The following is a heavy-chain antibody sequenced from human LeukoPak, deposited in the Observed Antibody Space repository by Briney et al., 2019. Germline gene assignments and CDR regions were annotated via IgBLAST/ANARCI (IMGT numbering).Heavy chain of an antibody. CDR3: ALGYSYGYYYYGMDV. CDR2: IYYSGST. Sequence: PSETLSLTCTVSGGSISSSSYYWGWIRQPPGKGLEWIGSIYYSGSTYYNPSLKSRVTISVDTSKNQFSLKLSSVTAADTAVYYCALGYSYGYYYYGMDVWGQGTTVTVSS. J-gene: IGHJ6*02. D-gene: IGHD5-18*01. V-gene: IGHV4-39*01. CDR1: GGSISSSSYY.